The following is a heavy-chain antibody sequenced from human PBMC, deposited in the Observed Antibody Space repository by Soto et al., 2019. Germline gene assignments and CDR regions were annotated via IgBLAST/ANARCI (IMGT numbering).Heavy chain of an antibody. V-gene: IGHV3-33*01. CDR3: ATDQGVY. CDR2: IWYDGSDE. J-gene: IGHJ4*02. CDR1: GLSFSNYG. Sequence: QVQLVESGGGVVQPGRSLRLSCAVSGLSFSNYGMHWVRRAPGKGLEWVAVIWYDGSDEYYADSVKGRFTIFRDNSKETLYLQMNSLRADDTAVYYCATDQGVYWGQGTLVTVSS.